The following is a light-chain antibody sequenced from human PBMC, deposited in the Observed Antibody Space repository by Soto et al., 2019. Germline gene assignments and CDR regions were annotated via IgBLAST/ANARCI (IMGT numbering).Light chain of an antibody. CDR3: QQANSFLT. CDR2: AAS. J-gene: IGKJ4*01. CDR1: QGIRNW. Sequence: DIPMTQSPSSVSASVGDRVTITCRASQGIRNWLAWYQQKPGKAPELLIYAASTLQSGVPSRFSGSGSGTDFTLTISSLQPEDFATYYCQQANSFLTFGGGTKVEIK. V-gene: IGKV1-12*01.